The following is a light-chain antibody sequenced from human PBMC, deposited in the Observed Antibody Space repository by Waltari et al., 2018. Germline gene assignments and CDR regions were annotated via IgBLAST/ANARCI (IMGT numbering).Light chain of an antibody. Sequence: EVLMTQSPRTLSVSPGERDTLSCRASQSTARNLAWYQQNPGQAPRLLIYGAHTRATDVPDRFSGSGSGTEFTLTISSLQSEDFAVYYCQQYNNWRTFGQGTKLEIK. CDR2: GAH. V-gene: IGKV3-15*01. CDR1: QSTARN. CDR3: QQYNNWRT. J-gene: IGKJ2*01.